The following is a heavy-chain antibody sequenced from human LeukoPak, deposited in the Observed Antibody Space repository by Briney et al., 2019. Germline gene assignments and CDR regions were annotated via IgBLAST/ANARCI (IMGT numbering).Heavy chain of an antibody. D-gene: IGHD1-26*01. CDR3: AKGRQLRRSDAFDI. CDR2: IYHSGNT. J-gene: IGHJ3*02. V-gene: IGHV4-4*02. Sequence: SGTLSLTCAVSGGSISSSNWWSWVRQPPGKGLEWIGEIYHSGNTNYNPSLKSRVTISVDKSKNQFSLKLSSVTAADTAVYYCAKGRQLRRSDAFDIWGQGTMVTVSS. CDR1: GGSISSSNW.